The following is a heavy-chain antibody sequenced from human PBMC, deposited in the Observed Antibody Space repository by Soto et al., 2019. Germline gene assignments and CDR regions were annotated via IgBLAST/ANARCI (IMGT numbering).Heavy chain of an antibody. CDR1: GFTFRDYY. CDR2: ISGSTTCI. D-gene: IGHD6-13*01. V-gene: IGHV3-11*01. Sequence: QVHLVESGGGLVKPGGSLRLSCAASGFTFRDYYMAWIRQAPGKGLEWISYISGSTTCIYYADSVKGRFTISRDNAETTLYLQLSGLRAEDTAVYYCARVAAVGIYYFDYWGQGTLVTVSS. CDR3: ARVAAVGIYYFDY. J-gene: IGHJ4*02.